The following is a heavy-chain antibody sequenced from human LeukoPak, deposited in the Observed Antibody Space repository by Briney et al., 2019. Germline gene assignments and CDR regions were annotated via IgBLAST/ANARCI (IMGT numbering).Heavy chain of an antibody. CDR2: ISGSGGST. CDR3: VKDPVGYDRSGYHY. D-gene: IGHD3-22*01. Sequence: QPGGSLRLSCAASGFTFSSYAMSWVRQAPGKGLEWVSAISGSGGSTYYADSVKGRFTISRDNSKNTLYLQMSSLRAEDTAVYYCVKDPVGYDRSGYHYWGQGTLVTVSS. V-gene: IGHV3-23*01. CDR1: GFTFSSYA. J-gene: IGHJ4*02.